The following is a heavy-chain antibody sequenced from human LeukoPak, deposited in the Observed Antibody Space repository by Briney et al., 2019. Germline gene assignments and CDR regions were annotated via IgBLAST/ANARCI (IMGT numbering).Heavy chain of an antibody. V-gene: IGHV4-59*12. CDR1: GGSISSYY. CDR3: ARGDYSHFDY. CDR2: IYYSGST. J-gene: IGHJ4*02. Sequence: SETLSHTCTVSGGSISSYYWSWIRQPPGKGLEWIGYIYYSGSTNYNPSLKSRVTISVDTSMNQFSLNLRSVTAADTAVYYCARGDYSHFDYWGQGTLVTVSS. D-gene: IGHD4-11*01.